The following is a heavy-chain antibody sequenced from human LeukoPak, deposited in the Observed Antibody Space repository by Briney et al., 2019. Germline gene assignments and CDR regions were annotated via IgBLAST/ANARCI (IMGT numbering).Heavy chain of an antibody. CDR2: IYYSGST. CDR3: ARETGH. V-gene: IGHV4-59*12. Sequence: SETLSLTCTVSGGSIRPYYWSWIRQPPGKGLEWIGSIYYSGSTYYNPSLKSRVTISVDTSKNQFSLKLSSVTAADTAVYYCARETGHWGQGTLVTVSS. CDR1: GGSIRPYY. D-gene: IGHD1-14*01. J-gene: IGHJ4*02.